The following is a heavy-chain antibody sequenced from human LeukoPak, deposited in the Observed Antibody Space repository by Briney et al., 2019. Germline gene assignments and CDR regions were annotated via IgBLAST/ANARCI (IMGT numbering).Heavy chain of an antibody. CDR1: GFTFSSYA. CDR3: AKSPYQLLLIDY. Sequence: GGSLRLSCLASGFTFSSYAMGWVRQAPGKGLEWLSAIGATGATTYYADSVKGRFTIFRDNSKNTLYLQMNSLRAEDTAVYYCAKSPYQLLLIDYWGQGTLVTVSS. CDR2: IGATGATT. J-gene: IGHJ4*02. V-gene: IGHV3-23*01. D-gene: IGHD2-2*01.